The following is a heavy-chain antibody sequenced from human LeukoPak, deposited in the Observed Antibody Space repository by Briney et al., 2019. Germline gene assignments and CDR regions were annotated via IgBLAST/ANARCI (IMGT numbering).Heavy chain of an antibody. J-gene: IGHJ6*03. Sequence: SVKVSCKASGGTFSSYAISWVRQAPGQGLEWMGGIIPIFGTANYAQKFQGRVTITADKSTSTAYMELSSLRSEDTAVYYCARDYGDYGLYYYMDVWGKGTTVTVSS. CDR2: IIPIFGTA. D-gene: IGHD4-17*01. CDR3: ARDYGDYGLYYYMDV. CDR1: GGTFSSYA. V-gene: IGHV1-69*06.